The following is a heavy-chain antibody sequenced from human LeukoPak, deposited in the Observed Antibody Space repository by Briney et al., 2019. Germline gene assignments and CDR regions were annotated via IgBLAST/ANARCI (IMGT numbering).Heavy chain of an antibody. CDR3: ARDRPGVVGGNWFDP. CDR2: INYSGST. J-gene: IGHJ5*02. CDR1: GGSMSSGDYY. Sequence: SETLSLTCTVSGGSMSSGDYYWSWIRQPPGKGLEWIGNINYSGSTDYNPSLKSRVAISVDTSKNQFSLRLSSVTAADTAVYYCARDRPGVVGGNWFDPWGQGTLVIVSS. V-gene: IGHV4-30-4*01. D-gene: IGHD1-26*01.